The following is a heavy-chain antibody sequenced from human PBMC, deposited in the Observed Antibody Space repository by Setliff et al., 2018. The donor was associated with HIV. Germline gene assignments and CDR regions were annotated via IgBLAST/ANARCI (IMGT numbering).Heavy chain of an antibody. CDR1: RTTFSGYG. CDR3: ARAPLSGGSFGWFDP. D-gene: IGHD2-15*01. CDR2: ISFDGSSK. J-gene: IGHJ5*02. Sequence: GGSLRLSCRGFRTTFSGYGLNWVRQAPGKGLEWVAVISFDGSSKYYADSVKGRFTISRDNSEGTLYLQMNSLRAEDTAVYYCARAPLSGGSFGWFDPWGQGTLVTVSS. V-gene: IGHV3-33*08.